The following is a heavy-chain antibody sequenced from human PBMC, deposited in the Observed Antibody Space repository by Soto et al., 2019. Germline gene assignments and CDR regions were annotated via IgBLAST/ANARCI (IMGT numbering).Heavy chain of an antibody. Sequence: EVQLVESGGGLVQPGGSLRISCAASGFTFSSYWMHWVRQAPGKVLVWVARINSDGSSTSYADSVKGRFTISRDNAKNTLYLKMNSLRAEDTAVYYCVRTSLVVAAATRADHWGQGTLVTVSS. CDR2: INSDGSST. J-gene: IGHJ4*02. CDR3: VRTSLVVAAATRADH. D-gene: IGHD2-15*01. CDR1: GFTFSSYW. V-gene: IGHV3-74*01.